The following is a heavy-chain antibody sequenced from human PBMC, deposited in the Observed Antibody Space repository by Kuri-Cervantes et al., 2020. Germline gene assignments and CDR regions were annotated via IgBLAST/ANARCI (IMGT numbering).Heavy chain of an antibody. V-gene: IGHV1-8*01. D-gene: IGHD6-13*01. CDR1: GYTFTNYD. Sequence: ASVKVSCKAAGYTFTNYDINWVRQATGQGLEWMGWMDPNSGKTGFAQKFQGRVTMTRDTSISTAYMELSRLRSDDTAVYYCASGIAGGGMDVWGQGTAVTVSS. CDR2: MDPNSGKT. J-gene: IGHJ6*02. CDR3: ASGIAGGGMDV.